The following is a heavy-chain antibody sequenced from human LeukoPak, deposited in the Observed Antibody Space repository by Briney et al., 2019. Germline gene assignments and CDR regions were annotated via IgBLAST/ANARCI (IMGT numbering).Heavy chain of an antibody. D-gene: IGHD2-2*01. CDR3: ARGYQLLSWFDP. CDR2: INPNSGGT. V-gene: IGHV1-2*02. Sequence: ASVKVSCKASGYTSTGYYMHWVRQAPGQGPEWMGWINPNSGGTNYAQKFQGRVTMTRDTSISTAYMGLSRLRSDDTAVYYCARGYQLLSWFDPWGQGTLVTVSS. J-gene: IGHJ5*02. CDR1: GYTSTGYY.